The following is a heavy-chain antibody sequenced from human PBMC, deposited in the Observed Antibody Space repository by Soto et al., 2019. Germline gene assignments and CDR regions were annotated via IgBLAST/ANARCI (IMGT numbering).Heavy chain of an antibody. CDR1: GGSIISYC. CDR3: ARDPYYYDSSGSVYYYYGMDV. Sequence: SVILSVSKTAAGGSIISYCLSWIRQPPGKGLEWIGYIYYSGGTNYNPSLKSRVPISVDTSKHQFSLKLSSVTAADTAVYYCARDPYYYDSSGSVYYYYGMDVWGQGTTVTVSS. CDR2: IYYSGGT. V-gene: IGHV4-59*01. J-gene: IGHJ6*02. D-gene: IGHD3-22*01.